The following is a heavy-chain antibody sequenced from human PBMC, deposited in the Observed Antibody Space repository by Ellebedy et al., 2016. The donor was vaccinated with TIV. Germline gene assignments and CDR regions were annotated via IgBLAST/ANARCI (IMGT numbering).Heavy chain of an antibody. V-gene: IGHV3-48*04. CDR1: GFTFSSYP. CDR2: ISSNSRII. Sequence: GESLKISXAASGFTFSSYPMNWIRQAPGKGLEWVSYISSNSRIIYYPDSVRGRFTISRDNAKNSVFLQMNSLSAGDTAVYYCARDNFYYFDYWGQGTLVTVSS. D-gene: IGHD1-20*01. CDR3: ARDNFYYFDY. J-gene: IGHJ4*02.